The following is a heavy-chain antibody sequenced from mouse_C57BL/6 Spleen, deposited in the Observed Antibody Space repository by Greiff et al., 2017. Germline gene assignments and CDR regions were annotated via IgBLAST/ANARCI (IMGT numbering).Heavy chain of an antibody. CDR1: GYSFTSYY. V-gene: IGHV1-66*01. J-gene: IGHJ4*01. D-gene: IGHD1-1*01. CDR3: ATSIYYYGCNYDYDALDY. CDR2: IYPGSGNT. Sequence: VQLQQSGPELVKPGASVKISCKASGYSFTSYYIHWVKQRPGQGLEWIGWIYPGSGNTKYNEKFKGKATLTADTSSSTDYMQLSSLTSEDSAVYYCATSIYYYGCNYDYDALDYWGQGASVTVSS.